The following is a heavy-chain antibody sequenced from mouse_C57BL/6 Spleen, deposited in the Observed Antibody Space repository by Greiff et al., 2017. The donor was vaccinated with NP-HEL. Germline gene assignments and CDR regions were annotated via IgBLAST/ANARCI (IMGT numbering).Heavy chain of an antibody. Sequence: QVQLQQPGTELVKPGDEVKRKGKEAGDASASALSVGGPHLPPPCLEWIGNINPSNGGTNYNEKFKNKATLTVDKSSSTAYMQLSSLTSEDSAVYYCAGFDYDVCAMDDWGKGTSVTVSS. J-gene: IGHJ4*01. V-gene: IGHV1-53*01. CDR1: GDASASAL. D-gene: IGHD2-4*01. CDR2: INPSNGGT. CDR3: AGFDYDVCAMDD.